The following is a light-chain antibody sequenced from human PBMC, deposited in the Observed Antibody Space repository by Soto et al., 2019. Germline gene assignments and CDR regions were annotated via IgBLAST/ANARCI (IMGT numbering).Light chain of an antibody. CDR3: HQYGKWPPET. J-gene: IGKJ3*01. Sequence: EIVLTQSPGTLSLSPGERATLSCRASQSASSSYLAWYQQRPGQAPRLLIYGASIRATGIPARFSGSGSGTEFTLTISSLQSEDFAVYYCHQYGKWPPETFGPGTKVDIK. CDR2: GAS. CDR1: QSASSSY. V-gene: IGKV3-20*01.